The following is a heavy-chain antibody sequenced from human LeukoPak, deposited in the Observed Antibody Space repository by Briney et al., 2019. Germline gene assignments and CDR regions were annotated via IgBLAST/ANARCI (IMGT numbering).Heavy chain of an antibody. V-gene: IGHV1-46*01. CDR1: GGTFSSYY. CDR2: INPSRGST. CDR3: TRGVQLERRYYNWFDP. Sequence: ASVKVSCKASGGTFSSYYIHWVRQAPGQGLEWMGMINPSRGSTSYAQKFQGGLTMTRDTSTSTVYMELRSLRSEDTAVYYCTRGVQLERRYYNWFDPWGQGTLVTVSS. D-gene: IGHD1-1*01. J-gene: IGHJ5*02.